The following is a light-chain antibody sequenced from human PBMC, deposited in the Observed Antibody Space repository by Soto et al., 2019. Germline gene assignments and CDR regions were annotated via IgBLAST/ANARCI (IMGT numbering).Light chain of an antibody. V-gene: IGKV3-20*01. CDR2: GAS. CDR3: QQYGTSAPIT. CDR1: QSVSSNY. Sequence: DIVLTQSPGTLSLSPGERATLSCRASQSVSSNYLAWYQQKPGQAPSLLIYGASSRATGIPDRFSGSGSGTDFTLTISRLEPEDFGMYYCQQYGTSAPITFGQGTRVEIE. J-gene: IGKJ5*01.